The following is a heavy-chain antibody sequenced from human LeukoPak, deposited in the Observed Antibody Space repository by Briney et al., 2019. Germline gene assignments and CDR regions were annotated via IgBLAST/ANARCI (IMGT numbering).Heavy chain of an antibody. CDR3: ARDYCSGGSCYSGP. D-gene: IGHD2-15*01. V-gene: IGHV1-18*01. CDR1: GYTFTSYG. CDR2: ISAYNGNT. Sequence: GASVKVSCKASGYTFTSYGISWVRQAPGQGLEWMGWISAYNGNTNYAQKLQGRVTMTTDTSTSTAYMELRSLRSDDTAVYYCARDYCSGGSCYSGPWGQGTLVTVSS. J-gene: IGHJ5*02.